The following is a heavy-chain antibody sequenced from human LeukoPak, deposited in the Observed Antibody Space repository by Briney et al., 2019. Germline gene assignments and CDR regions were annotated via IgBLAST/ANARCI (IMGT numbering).Heavy chain of an antibody. Sequence: PGRFLRLSCKGSAVTFGDFAVTWFRQAPGKRLEWVGFVRTKTHGGAPETAASVKGRFNVSRDDSEGIAYLQMTSLRAEDTAMYYCARVNFREYRGYTWFEPWGQGTLVTVSS. J-gene: IGHJ5*02. CDR3: ARVNFREYRGYTWFEP. V-gene: IGHV3-49*03. D-gene: IGHD2/OR15-2a*01. CDR1: AVTFGDFA. CDR2: VRTKTHGGAP.